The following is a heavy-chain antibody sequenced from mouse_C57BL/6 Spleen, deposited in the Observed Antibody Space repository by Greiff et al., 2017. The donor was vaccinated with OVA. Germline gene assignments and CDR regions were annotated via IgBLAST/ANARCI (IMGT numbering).Heavy chain of an antibody. J-gene: IGHJ4*01. CDR3: ARSGNYDYDGDNYYAMDY. CDR1: GYTFTSYW. CDR2: INPSSGYT. D-gene: IGHD2-4*01. Sequence: QVQLQQSGAELAKPGASVKLSCKASGYTFTSYWMHWVKQRPGQGLEWIGYINPSSGYTKYNQKFKDKATLTADKSSSTAYMQLSSLTYEDSAVYYCARSGNYDYDGDNYYAMDYWGQGTSVTVSS. V-gene: IGHV1-7*01.